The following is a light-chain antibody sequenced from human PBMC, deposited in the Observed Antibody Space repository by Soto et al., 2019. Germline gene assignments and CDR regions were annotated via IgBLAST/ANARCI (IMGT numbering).Light chain of an antibody. CDR2: AAS. CDR1: QGISSY. CDR3: QQYYSYPT. V-gene: IGKV1-8*01. Sequence: IRCPQPPSSYSASTGDRVTITCRANQGISSYLAWYQQKPGKAPKLLIYAASTLQSGVPSRFSGSGSGTDFTLTISCLQSEDFATYYCQQYYSYPTFGQGTRLEIK. J-gene: IGKJ5*01.